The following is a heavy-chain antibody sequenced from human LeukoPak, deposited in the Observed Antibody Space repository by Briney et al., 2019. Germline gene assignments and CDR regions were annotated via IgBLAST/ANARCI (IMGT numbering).Heavy chain of an antibody. CDR1: GGSISSSSYY. D-gene: IGHD3-9*01. V-gene: IGHV4-39*01. CDR2: IYYSGST. Sequence: SETLSLTCTVSGGSISSSSYYWGWIRQPPGKGLEWIGSIYYSGSTYYNPSLKGRVTISVDTSKNQFSLKLSSVTAADTAVYYCARLQADYDILTGYQTAFDYWGQGTLVTVSS. J-gene: IGHJ4*02. CDR3: ARLQADYDILTGYQTAFDY.